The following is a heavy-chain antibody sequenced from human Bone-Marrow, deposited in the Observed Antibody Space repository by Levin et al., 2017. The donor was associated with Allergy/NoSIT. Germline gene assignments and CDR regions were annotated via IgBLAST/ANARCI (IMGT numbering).Heavy chain of an antibody. CDR3: ARRPFQPDAFDI. D-gene: IGHD2-2*01. CDR1: GNTLTTYW. V-gene: IGHV5-51*01. J-gene: IGHJ3*02. CDR2: IYPGDSDT. Sequence: GESLKISCKVSGNTLTTYWIGWVRQMPGKGLEWMGFIYPGDSDTIYSPSFQGQVTFSVDKSINTAYLQWSSLKASDSGMYYYARRPFQPDAFDIWGQGTMVTVSS.